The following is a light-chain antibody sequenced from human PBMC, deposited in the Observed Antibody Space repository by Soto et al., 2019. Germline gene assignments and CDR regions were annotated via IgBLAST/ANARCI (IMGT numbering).Light chain of an antibody. CDR2: AAS. CDR3: QQYDNLPPAT. CDR1: QDISSW. J-gene: IGKJ5*01. Sequence: DIQMTQSPSSVSASVGDRVTITCRASQDISSWLAWYQQKPGKASKIMIYAASSLQGGVPSRFSGSGSGTEFTLTISSLQPEDIATYYCQQYDNLPPATFGQGTRLEIK. V-gene: IGKV1-12*01.